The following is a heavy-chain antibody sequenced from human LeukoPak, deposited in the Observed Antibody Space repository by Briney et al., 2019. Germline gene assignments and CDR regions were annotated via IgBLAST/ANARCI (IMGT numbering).Heavy chain of an antibody. CDR2: IYSGGMT. CDR1: GLNVTYNY. D-gene: IGHD2-2*01. V-gene: IGHV3-53*01. Sequence: GGSLRLFCAASGLNVTYNYMSWVRQAPGKGLEWLSVIYSGGMTYYADSVKGRFIISRDNSKNTLYLQMNRLRAEDTAVYYCYARPVLPAAFLPSGNYMDVWGKGTTVTVSS. J-gene: IGHJ6*03. CDR3: YARPVLPAAFLPSGNYMDV.